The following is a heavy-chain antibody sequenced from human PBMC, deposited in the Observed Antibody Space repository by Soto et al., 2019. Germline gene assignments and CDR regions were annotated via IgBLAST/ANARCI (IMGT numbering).Heavy chain of an antibody. CDR2: IIPIFGTA. D-gene: IGHD3-10*01. CDR1: GGTFSSYA. J-gene: IGHJ5*02. V-gene: IGHV1-69*12. Sequence: QVQLVQSGAEVKKPGSSVKVSCKASGGTFSSYAISWVRQAPGQGLEWMGGIIPIFGTANYAQKFQGRVTITEDESTSTDYMELSSLRSEDTAVYYCAREPMVRGVISNNWFDPWGQGTLVTVSS. CDR3: AREPMVRGVISNNWFDP.